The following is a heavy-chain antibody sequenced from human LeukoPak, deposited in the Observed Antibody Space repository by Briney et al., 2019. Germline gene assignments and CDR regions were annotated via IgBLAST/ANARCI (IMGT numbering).Heavy chain of an antibody. CDR3: AKGGYSYGDY. D-gene: IGHD5-18*01. CDR2: ISYDGSNK. J-gene: IGHJ4*02. CDR1: GFTFSSYS. V-gene: IGHV3-30*18. Sequence: GGSLRLSCAASGFTFSSYSMHWVRQAPGKGLEWVAVISYDGSNKYYADSVKGRFTISRDNSKNTLYLQMNSLRAEDTAVYYCAKGGYSYGDYWGQGTLVTVSS.